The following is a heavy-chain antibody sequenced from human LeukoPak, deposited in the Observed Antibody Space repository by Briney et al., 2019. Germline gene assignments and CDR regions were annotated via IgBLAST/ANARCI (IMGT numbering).Heavy chain of an antibody. CDR2: ISWNSGSI. CDR1: GFTFDDYA. CDR3: AKGYCYYGMDV. V-gene: IGHV3-9*01. Sequence: PGGSLRLSCAASGFTFDDYAMHWVRQAPGKGLEWVSGISWNSGSIGYADSVKGRFTISRDNAKNSLYLQMNSLRAEDTALYYCAKGYCYYGMDVWGQGTTVTVSS. J-gene: IGHJ6*02.